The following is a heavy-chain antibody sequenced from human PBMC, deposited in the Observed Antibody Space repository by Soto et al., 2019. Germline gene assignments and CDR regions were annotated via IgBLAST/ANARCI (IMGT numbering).Heavy chain of an antibody. CDR3: ARYGSGSYYPTAFEY. J-gene: IGHJ4*02. CDR1: GGSISSGAYY. Sequence: QVQLQESGPGLVKPSQTLSLTCTVSGGSISSGAYYWSWIRQHPGKGLECIGYIYYSGSTYYNPSLKSRVTISVAASEKQFSLKLSSVTAADTAVYYCARYGSGSYYPTAFEYWGQGTLVTVSS. D-gene: IGHD3-10*01. V-gene: IGHV4-31*03. CDR2: IYYSGST.